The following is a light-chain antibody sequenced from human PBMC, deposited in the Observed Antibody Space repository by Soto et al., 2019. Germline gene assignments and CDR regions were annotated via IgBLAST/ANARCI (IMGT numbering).Light chain of an antibody. CDR2: GAS. CDR1: QSVAGN. CDR3: QQYNNWPLT. Sequence: EIVMTQSPATLSVSPGERATLSCRASQSVAGNFDWYQQKPGQAPRLLMYGASTRATGIPARFSGSGSGTEFTLTISRVQSEDFGVYYCQQYNNWPLTFGGGTKVEMK. J-gene: IGKJ4*02. V-gene: IGKV3-15*01.